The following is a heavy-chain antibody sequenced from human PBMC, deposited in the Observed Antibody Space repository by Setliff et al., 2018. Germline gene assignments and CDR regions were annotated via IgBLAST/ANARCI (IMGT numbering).Heavy chain of an antibody. CDR2: IYHSGST. Sequence: PSETLSLTCAVSGDSISSSNWWNWVRQPPGKGLGWIGEIYHSGSTKYNPSLKSRVTISVDTSKNQFSLKLSSVTAADTAVYYCARQQQLVIGSTAYYYYGMDVWGQGTTVTVSS. CDR3: ARQQQLVIGSTAYYYYGMDV. V-gene: IGHV4-4*02. CDR1: GDSISSSNW. D-gene: IGHD6-13*01. J-gene: IGHJ6*02.